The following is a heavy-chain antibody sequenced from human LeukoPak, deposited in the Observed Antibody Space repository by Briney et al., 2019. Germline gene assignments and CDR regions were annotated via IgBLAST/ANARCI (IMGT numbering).Heavy chain of an antibody. D-gene: IGHD3-9*01. CDR1: GYTFSVYF. J-gene: IGHJ4*02. Sequence: GASVKVSCKASGYTFSVYFINWVRQATGQGLEWMGWMNPNSGNTGYAQKFQGRVTITRNTSISTAYMELSSLRSEDTAVYYCARGYVYDILTGQLFDYWGQGTLVTVSS. CDR2: MNPNSGNT. CDR3: ARGYVYDILTGQLFDY. V-gene: IGHV1-8*03.